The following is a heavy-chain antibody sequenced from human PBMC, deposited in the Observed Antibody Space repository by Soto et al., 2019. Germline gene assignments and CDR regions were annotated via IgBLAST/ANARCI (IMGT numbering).Heavy chain of an antibody. V-gene: IGHV4-38-2*01. CDR3: ATTRGLAVGGSFDY. CDR2: FYDGNT. CDR1: GYSISLGYY. J-gene: IGHJ4*02. Sequence: SETLSLTCAVSGYSISLGYYWAWIRQPPGKGLEWVGTFYDGNTYHNPSLRSRITIAVDTSKNQFSLKLNSVAAADTAFYYCATTRGLAVGGSFDYWGQGMLVTVSS. D-gene: IGHD3-10*01.